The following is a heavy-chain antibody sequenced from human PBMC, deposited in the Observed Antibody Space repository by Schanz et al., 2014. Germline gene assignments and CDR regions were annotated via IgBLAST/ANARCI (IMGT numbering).Heavy chain of an antibody. CDR1: GYTFTRYY. V-gene: IGHV1-46*01. J-gene: IGHJ6*02. CDR2: NNPSGGST. Sequence: QVQLVQSGAEVKKPGASVKVSCKASGYTFTRYYIHWVRQAPGQGLEWMGINNPSGGSTTYAQKCKGRVNMTSDTSTSTGYMELSSLRSEDTAVYYCARNYGGHSEESDRYGMDVWGQGTTVTVSS. D-gene: IGHD4-17*01. CDR3: ARNYGGHSEESDRYGMDV.